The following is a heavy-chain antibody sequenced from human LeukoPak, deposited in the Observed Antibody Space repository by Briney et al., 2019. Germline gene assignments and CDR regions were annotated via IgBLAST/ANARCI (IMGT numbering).Heavy chain of an antibody. Sequence: ASETLSLTCTVSGGSISSSSYYWGWIRQPPGKGLEWIGSIYYSGSTYYNPSLKSRVTISVDTSKNQFSLKLSSVTAADTAVYYCARTPSGIAADNWFDPWGQGTLVTVSS. CDR3: ARTPSGIAADNWFDP. D-gene: IGHD6-13*01. CDR1: GGSISSSSYY. J-gene: IGHJ5*02. V-gene: IGHV4-39*01. CDR2: IYYSGST.